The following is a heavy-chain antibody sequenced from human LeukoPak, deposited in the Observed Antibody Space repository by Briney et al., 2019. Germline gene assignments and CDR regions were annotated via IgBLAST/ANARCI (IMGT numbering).Heavy chain of an antibody. J-gene: IGHJ3*02. CDR3: ARSDYVWGSYRYNGAFDI. CDR1: GYTFTGYY. CDR2: INPNSGGT. D-gene: IGHD3-16*02. V-gene: IGHV1-2*02. Sequence: GASVKVSCKASGYTFTGYYMHWVRQAPGQGLEWMGWINPNSGGTNYAQKFQGRVTMTRDTSISTAYMELSRLRSDDTAVYYCARSDYVWGSYRYNGAFDIWGQGTVVTVSS.